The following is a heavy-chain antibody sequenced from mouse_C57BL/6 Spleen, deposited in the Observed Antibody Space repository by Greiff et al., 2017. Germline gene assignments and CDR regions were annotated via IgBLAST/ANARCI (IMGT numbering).Heavy chain of an antibody. CDR1: GYTFTDYY. J-gene: IGHJ2*01. D-gene: IGHD2-1*01. V-gene: IGHV1-26*01. CDR3: ARVRNYAFDY. Sequence: EVQLQQSGPELVKPGASVKISCKASGYTFTDYYMNWVKQSHGKSLEWIGDINPNNGGTSYNQKFKGKATLTVDKSSSTAYMELRSLTSEDSAVYYCARVRNYAFDYWGQGTTLTVSS. CDR2: INPNNGGT.